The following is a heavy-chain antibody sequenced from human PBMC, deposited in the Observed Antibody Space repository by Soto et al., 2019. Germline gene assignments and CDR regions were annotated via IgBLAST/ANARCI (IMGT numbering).Heavy chain of an antibody. V-gene: IGHV1-46*01. CDR1: GYTFTSYY. Sequence: ASVKVSCKASGYTFTSYYMHWVRQAPGQGLEWMVIINPSGGSTIYAQKFQGRVTMTRDTSMSTVYMELSSLRSEDTAVYYCARAGQIAAAGPDAFDIWGQGTMVTVS. D-gene: IGHD6-13*01. CDR2: INPSGGST. CDR3: ARAGQIAAAGPDAFDI. J-gene: IGHJ3*02.